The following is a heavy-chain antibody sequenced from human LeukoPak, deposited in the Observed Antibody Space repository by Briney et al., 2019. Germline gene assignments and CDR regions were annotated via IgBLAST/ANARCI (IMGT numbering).Heavy chain of an antibody. J-gene: IGHJ4*02. CDR3: ARGRVFPPTIDY. V-gene: IGHV3-23*01. CDR2: LSGSGITT. CDR1: GFTFSNSA. Sequence: PGGSLRLSCAASGFTFSNSAMSWVRQAPGKGLEWVSTLSGSGITTYYADSVKGRFTISRDNSKNTLYLQMNSLRAEDTAVYYCARGRVFPPTIDYWGQGTLVTVSS. D-gene: IGHD2-8*01.